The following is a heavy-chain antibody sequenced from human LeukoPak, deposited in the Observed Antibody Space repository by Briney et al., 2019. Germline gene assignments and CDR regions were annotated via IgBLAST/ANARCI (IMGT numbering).Heavy chain of an antibody. CDR3: ARRGYGEPNYYGMDV. V-gene: IGHV4-59*01. J-gene: IGHJ6*02. D-gene: IGHD4-17*01. CDR1: GCTISSYY. Sequence: SETLSLTCTASGCTISSYYWSWIRQPPGKGLEWIGYIYYSGSTNYNPSLKSRVTISVDTSKSQFSLKLSSVTAADTAVYYCARRGYGEPNYYGMDVWGQGTTVTVSS. CDR2: IYYSGST.